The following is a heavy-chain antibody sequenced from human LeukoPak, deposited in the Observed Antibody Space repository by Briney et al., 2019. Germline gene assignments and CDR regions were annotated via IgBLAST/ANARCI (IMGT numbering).Heavy chain of an antibody. V-gene: IGHV4-4*07. CDR2: INTSGST. D-gene: IGHD3-9*01. J-gene: IGHJ4*02. CDR3: ARAASDYDILTGYSHTRFDY. Sequence: SETLSLTCTVSGGSISGYYWNWIRQPAGKGLEWIGRINTSGSTNYNPSLKSRVTMSVDTSKNQFSLKLSSVTAADTAMYYCARAASDYDILTGYSHTRFDYWGQGTLVTVSS. CDR1: GGSISGYY.